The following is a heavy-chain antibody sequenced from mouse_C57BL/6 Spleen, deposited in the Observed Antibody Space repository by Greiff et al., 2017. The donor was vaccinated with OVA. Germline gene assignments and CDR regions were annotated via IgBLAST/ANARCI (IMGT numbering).Heavy chain of an antibody. CDR2: IYPGSGST. V-gene: IGHV1-55*01. CDR3: ARDGNYDYYAMDY. CDR1: GYTFTSYW. Sequence: QVQLKQPGAELVKPGASVKMSCKASGYTFTSYWITWVKQRPGQGLEWIGDIYPGSGSTNYNEKFKSKATLTVDTSSSTAYMQLSSLTSEDSAVYYCARDGNYDYYAMDYWGQGTSVTVSS. J-gene: IGHJ4*01. D-gene: IGHD2-1*01.